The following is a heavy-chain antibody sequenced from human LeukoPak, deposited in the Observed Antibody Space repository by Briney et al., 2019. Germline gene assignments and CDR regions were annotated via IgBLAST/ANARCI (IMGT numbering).Heavy chain of an antibody. CDR2: IYTSGST. Sequence: SETLSLTCTVSGGSTSSYYWSWIRQPAGKRLEWIGRIYTSGSTNYNPSLKSRVTMSVDTSKNQFSLKLSSVTAADTALFYCARHEYSSSWSPPEYFDLWGRGTLVTVSS. D-gene: IGHD6-13*01. CDR1: GGSTSSYY. V-gene: IGHV4-4*07. J-gene: IGHJ2*01. CDR3: ARHEYSSSWSPPEYFDL.